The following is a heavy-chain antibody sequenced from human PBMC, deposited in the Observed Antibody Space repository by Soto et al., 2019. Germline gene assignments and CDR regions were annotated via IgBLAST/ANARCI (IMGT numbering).Heavy chain of an antibody. D-gene: IGHD2-21*02. Sequence: SVKVSCKASGVTFSNHAISWVRQAPGQGLEWVGGIIPMFPTADYAQRFQGRVTITADDSTTTVYMELSGLRSEDTAMYYCARDDATYCGGDCYRYFYYGMDVWGQGTTVTVSS. CDR1: GVTFSNHA. J-gene: IGHJ6*02. V-gene: IGHV1-69*13. CDR2: IIPMFPTA. CDR3: ARDDATYCGGDCYRYFYYGMDV.